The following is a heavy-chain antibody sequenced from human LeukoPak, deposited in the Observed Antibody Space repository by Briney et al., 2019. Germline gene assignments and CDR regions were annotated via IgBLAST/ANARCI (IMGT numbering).Heavy chain of an antibody. V-gene: IGHV3-30-3*01. D-gene: IGHD2-2*01. CDR1: GFTFSSYA. CDR2: ISYDGSNK. Sequence: GGSLRLSCAASGFTFSSYAMHWVRQAPGKGLEWVAVISYDGSNKYYADSVKGRFTISRDNSKNTLYLQMNSLRAEDTAVYYCARDIVVVPAAMYYYGMDVWGQGTMVTVSS. J-gene: IGHJ6*02. CDR3: ARDIVVVPAAMYYYGMDV.